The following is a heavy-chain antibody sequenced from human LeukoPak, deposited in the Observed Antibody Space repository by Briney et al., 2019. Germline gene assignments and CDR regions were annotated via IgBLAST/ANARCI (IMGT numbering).Heavy chain of an antibody. J-gene: IGHJ6*03. CDR1: GFTFSSYS. CDR2: ISSSSSYI. CDR3: ARGPYASGTYGRRGWVHYMDV. V-gene: IGHV3-21*01. Sequence: GSLRLSCAASGFTFSSYSMNWVRQAPGKGLEWVSSISSSSSYIYYADSVKGRFTISRDNAKNSLYLQMNSLRAEDTAVYYCARGPYASGTYGRRGWVHYMDVWGKGTTVTISS. D-gene: IGHD3-10*01.